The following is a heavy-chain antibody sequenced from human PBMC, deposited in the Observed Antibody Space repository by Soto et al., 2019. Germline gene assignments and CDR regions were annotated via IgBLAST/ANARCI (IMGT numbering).Heavy chain of an antibody. V-gene: IGHV4-34*01. Sequence: PSLTCAVYGGSFSGYYWSWIRQPPGKGLEWIGEINHSGSTNHNPSLKSRVTISVDTSKNQFSLKLSSVTAADTAVYYCARSDTAMVIWYWGQGXLVTVSS. D-gene: IGHD5-18*01. CDR2: INHSGST. CDR1: GGSFSGYY. J-gene: IGHJ4*02. CDR3: ARSDTAMVIWY.